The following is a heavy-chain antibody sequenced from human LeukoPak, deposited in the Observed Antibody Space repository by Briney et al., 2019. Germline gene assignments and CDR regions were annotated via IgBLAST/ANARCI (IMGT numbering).Heavy chain of an antibody. D-gene: IGHD3-22*01. J-gene: IGHJ3*02. CDR3: AGDDYYDSSGYYYLGAFDI. Sequence: ASVKVSCKASGGTFSSYAISCVRQAPGQGLEWMGRIIPIFGIANYAQKFQGRVTITADKSTSTAHMELSSLRSEDTAVYYCAGDDYYDSSGYYYLGAFDIWGQGTMVTVSS. V-gene: IGHV1-69*04. CDR1: GGTFSSYA. CDR2: IIPIFGIA.